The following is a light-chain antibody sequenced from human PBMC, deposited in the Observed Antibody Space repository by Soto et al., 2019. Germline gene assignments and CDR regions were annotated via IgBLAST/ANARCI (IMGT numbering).Light chain of an antibody. J-gene: IGKJ3*01. Sequence: DIQMTQSPSSLSASVGDRVTITCRASQSISSYLNWYQQKPGKAPKLLIYAASSLQSGVPSRFSCSGPGTDFTLTISSLQPEDFATYYCQQSYSTLTFGPGTKVDIK. CDR2: AAS. CDR1: QSISSY. CDR3: QQSYSTLT. V-gene: IGKV1-39*01.